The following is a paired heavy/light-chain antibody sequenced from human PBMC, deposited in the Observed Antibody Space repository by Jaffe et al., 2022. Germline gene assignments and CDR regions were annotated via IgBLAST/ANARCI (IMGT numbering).Heavy chain of an antibody. CDR2: ISGGGSST. J-gene: IGHJ3*02. Sequence: EVQLVESGGGLVQPGGSLRLSCAASGFTFTNYYMHWVRQAPGKGLVWVSRISGGGSSTNYADSVKGRFTISRDNAKNTLYLQISSLRGEDTAVYYCARERSTGGDALDIWGQGAMVSVSS. V-gene: IGHV3-74*01. D-gene: IGHD1-1*01. CDR1: GFTFTNYY. CDR3: ARERSTGGDALDI.
Light chain of an antibody. CDR1: SSNIGSIYD. CDR3: QSYDSSLSGSV. J-gene: IGLJ3*02. CDR2: GNN. Sequence: QSVLTQPPSVSGAPGQRVTISCTGSSSNIGSIYDVHWYQQLPGTAPKLLIYGNNNRPSGVPDRFSGSKSGTSASLAITGLQAEDEADYYCQSYDSSLSGSVFGGGTKLTVL. V-gene: IGLV1-40*01.